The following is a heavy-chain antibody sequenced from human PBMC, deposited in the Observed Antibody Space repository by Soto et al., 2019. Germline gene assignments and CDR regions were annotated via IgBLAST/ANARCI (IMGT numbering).Heavy chain of an antibody. D-gene: IGHD3-3*01. CDR2: ISYDGSNK. J-gene: IGHJ6*02. CDR1: GFTFSSYG. CDR3: ASRGPFRFLEWLPPSSDYYYGMDV. V-gene: IGHV3-30*03. Sequence: PGGSLRLSCAASGFTFSSYGMHWVRQAPGKGLEWVAVISYDGSNKYYADSVKGRFTISRDNSKNTLYLQMNSLRSEDTAVYYCASRGPFRFLEWLPPSSDYYYGMDVWGQGTTVTVSS.